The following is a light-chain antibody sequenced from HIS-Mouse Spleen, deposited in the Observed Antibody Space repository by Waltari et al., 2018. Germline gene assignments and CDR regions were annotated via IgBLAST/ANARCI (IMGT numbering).Light chain of an antibody. CDR2: VGTGGIVG. Sequence: QPVLTQPPSASASLGASVTLTCTLSSGHSNYKVDWYQQRPGTGPRFVMRVGTGGIVGSKGDGIPDRFSVLGSGLNRYLTIKNIQEEDESDYHCGADHGSGSNFVTVFGGGTKLTVL. J-gene: IGLJ3*02. CDR1: SGHSNYK. V-gene: IGLV9-49*01. CDR3: GADHGSGSNFVTV.